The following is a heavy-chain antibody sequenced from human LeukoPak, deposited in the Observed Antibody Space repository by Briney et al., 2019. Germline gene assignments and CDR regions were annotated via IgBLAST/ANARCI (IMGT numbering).Heavy chain of an antibody. CDR3: VRISMTRSGVYYYYYMDV. V-gene: IGHV4-39*07. J-gene: IGHJ6*03. Sequence: PSETLSLTCTVSGGSISSSSCYWGWIRQPPGEGLEWIGSLYYTGSTYYKPSLKSRVTVSVDTSKNQFSLNLTSVTAADTAVYYCVRISMTRSGVYYYYYMDVWGQGTTVTVSS. CDR1: GGSISSSSCY. CDR2: LYYTGST. D-gene: IGHD3-10*01.